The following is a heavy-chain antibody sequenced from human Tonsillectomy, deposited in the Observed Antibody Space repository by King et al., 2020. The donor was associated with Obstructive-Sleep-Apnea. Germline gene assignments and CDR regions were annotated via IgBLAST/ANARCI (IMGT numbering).Heavy chain of an antibody. CDR2: ISSTGTYI. CDR1: GFTFTDYDFY. D-gene: IGHD6-19*01. CDR3: ARESGDWLVDS. Sequence: VQLVESGGGVVKPGGSLRLSCAASGFTFTDYDFYMSWIRQAPWKGLEWVAYISSTGTYIKYADSLKGRFTISRDNPANSVYLQMNSLRADDTGLYFCARESGDWLVDSWGQGTLVIVSS. J-gene: IGHJ4*02. V-gene: IGHV3-11*06.